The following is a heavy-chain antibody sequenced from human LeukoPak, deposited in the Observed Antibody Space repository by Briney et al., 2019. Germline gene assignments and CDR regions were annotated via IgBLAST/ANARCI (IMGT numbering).Heavy chain of an antibody. J-gene: IGHJ4*02. Sequence: PSEILSLTCGVSGGSITTTNFWSWVRQTPGQGLEWIGEVSVSGLSDYNPSLRGRVTMSLDTSKNHLSLKLTSVTAADTAVYYCTRENAAFSPFAYWGQGTLVTV. D-gene: IGHD6-25*01. CDR1: GGSITTTNF. V-gene: IGHV4-4*02. CDR2: VSVSGLS. CDR3: TRENAAFSPFAY.